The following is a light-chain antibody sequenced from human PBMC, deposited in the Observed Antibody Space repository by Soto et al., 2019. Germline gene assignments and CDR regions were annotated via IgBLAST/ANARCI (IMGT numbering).Light chain of an antibody. Sequence: QAVVTQEPSLPVSPGGTVTLTCASSTEAVTSGYYPNWFQQKPGQAPRALIYSTSNKHPWTPARFSGSLLGGKAALTLSGVQPEDEYEYYCLIYYGGAQVFGGGTKLTVL. CDR2: STS. V-gene: IGLV7-43*01. J-gene: IGLJ2*01. CDR1: TEAVTSGYY. CDR3: LIYYGGAQV.